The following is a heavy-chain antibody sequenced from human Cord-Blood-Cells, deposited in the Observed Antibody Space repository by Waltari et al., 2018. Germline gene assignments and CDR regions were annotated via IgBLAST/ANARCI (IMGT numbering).Heavy chain of an antibody. D-gene: IGHD2-2*01. CDR3: ASGRGYCSSTSCYWYYYGMDV. Sequence: QVQLQQRGAGLLKPSETLSLTCAGYGESFSGSSLSWNRQSPGQGLEWIGEINHRGSTNYNPSLKSRVTISVDTSKNQFSLKLSSVTAADTAVYYCASGRGYCSSTSCYWYYYGMDVWGQGTTVTVSS. V-gene: IGHV4-34*01. J-gene: IGHJ6*02. CDR2: INHRGST. CDR1: GESFSGSS.